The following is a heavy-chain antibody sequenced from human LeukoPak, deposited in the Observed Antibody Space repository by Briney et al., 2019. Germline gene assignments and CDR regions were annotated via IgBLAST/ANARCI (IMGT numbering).Heavy chain of an antibody. J-gene: IGHJ3*01. CDR3: ARAGDAF. Sequence: GGSLRLSCAASGFTFSSYGMHWVRQAPGKGLEWVAVIWYDGSDKYYTDSVKGRFTISRDNSKNTLYLQMNSLRAEDTATYYCARAGDAFWGQGTMVTVSS. V-gene: IGHV3-33*08. CDR1: GFTFSSYG. D-gene: IGHD2-21*01. CDR2: IWYDGSDK.